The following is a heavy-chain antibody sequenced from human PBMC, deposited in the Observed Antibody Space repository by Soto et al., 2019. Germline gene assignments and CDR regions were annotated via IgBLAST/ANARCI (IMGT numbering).Heavy chain of an antibody. Sequence: GGSLRLSCAASGFTFSSYWMHWVRQAPGKGLVWVSRINSDGSSTSYADSVKGRFTISRDNSKNTLYLQMNSLRAEDTAVYYCAKDIGDYGDDAFDIWGQGTMVTVSS. J-gene: IGHJ3*02. V-gene: IGHV3-74*01. CDR2: INSDGSST. CDR3: AKDIGDYGDDAFDI. D-gene: IGHD4-17*01. CDR1: GFTFSSYW.